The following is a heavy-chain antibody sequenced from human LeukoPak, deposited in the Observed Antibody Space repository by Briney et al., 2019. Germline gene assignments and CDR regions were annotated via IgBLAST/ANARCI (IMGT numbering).Heavy chain of an antibody. CDR1: GYTFTGYY. CDR2: INPNSGGT. V-gene: IGHV1-2*02. CDR3: ARKAITMIVAAFDY. Sequence: VASVKVSCKASGYTFTGYYMHWVRQAPGQGLEWMGWINPNSGGTNYAQKFQGRVTMTRDTSISTAYMELSRLRSDGTAVYYCARKAITMIVAAFDYWGQGTLVTVSS. D-gene: IGHD3-22*01. J-gene: IGHJ4*02.